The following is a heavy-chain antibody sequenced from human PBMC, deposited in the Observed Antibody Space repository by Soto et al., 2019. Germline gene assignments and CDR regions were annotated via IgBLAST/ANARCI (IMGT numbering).Heavy chain of an antibody. V-gene: IGHV3-23*01. CDR1: GFTFSSYA. Sequence: LRLSYAASGFTFSSYAISWVRQAAVKLRDWGSSISGSGGSTYYADSVKGRFTIARDNSKNTLYLQMNSLRAEDTAVYYCAKWGYFDSSGSDPIDYWGQGTLVTVSS. CDR2: ISGSGGST. J-gene: IGHJ4*02. D-gene: IGHD3-22*01. CDR3: AKWGYFDSSGSDPIDY.